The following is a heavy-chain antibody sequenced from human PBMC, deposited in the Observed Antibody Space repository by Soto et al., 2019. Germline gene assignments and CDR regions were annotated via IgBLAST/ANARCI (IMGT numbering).Heavy chain of an antibody. V-gene: IGHV1-69*01. Sequence: QVQLVQSGAEVRKPGSSVKVSCKASGGTFSRHAISWGRQAPGQGLEWMGGIILIFGTANHAQKFQGRVTIIADESTSTVYMELSSLRSEDTAMYYCARGWGYDSNDYYYAYWGQGTLVIVSS. CDR3: ARGWGYDSNDYYYAY. J-gene: IGHJ4*02. CDR2: IILIFGTA. CDR1: GGTFSRHA. D-gene: IGHD3-22*01.